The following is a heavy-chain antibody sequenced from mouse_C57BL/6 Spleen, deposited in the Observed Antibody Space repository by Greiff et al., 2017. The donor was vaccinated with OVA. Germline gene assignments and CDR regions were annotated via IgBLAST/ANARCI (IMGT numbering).Heavy chain of an antibody. V-gene: IGHV1-22*01. CDR3: ARGDTTVVDWYFDG. D-gene: IGHD1-1*01. CDR1: GYTFTDYN. J-gene: IGHJ1*03. Sequence: VQLQQSGPELVKPGASVKMSCKASGYTFTDYNMHWVKPSHGKSLEWIGYINPNNGGTSYNQKFQGKATLPVTQSSSTAYMELRRLTSEDSEVYDCARGDTTVVDWYFDGWGTGTTVTVSS. CDR2: INPNNGGT.